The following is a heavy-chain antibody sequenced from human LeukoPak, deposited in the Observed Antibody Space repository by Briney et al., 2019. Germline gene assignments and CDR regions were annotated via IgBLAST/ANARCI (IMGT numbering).Heavy chain of an antibody. V-gene: IGHV4-59*01. D-gene: IGHD2-15*01. CDR3: ARMEGGGLLVDY. CDR2: IYYSGST. Sequence: SETLSLTCTVSGGSISSYYWSWIRQPPGKGLEWIGYIYYSGSTNYNPSLKSRVTISVDTSKNQISLKLSSVTAADTAVYYCARMEGGGLLVDYWGQGTLVTVSS. J-gene: IGHJ4*02. CDR1: GGSISSYY.